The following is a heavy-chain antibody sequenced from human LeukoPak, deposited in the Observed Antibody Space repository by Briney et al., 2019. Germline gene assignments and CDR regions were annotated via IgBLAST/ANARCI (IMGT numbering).Heavy chain of an antibody. V-gene: IGHV4-34*12. Sequence: SETLSLTCAVYGGSFSGYYWSWIRQPPGKGLEWIGEIIHSGSTNYNPCLKSRVTISVDTSKNQFSLKLSSVTAADTAVYYCARSYTVTTSLWVYYYYYMDVWGKGTTVTVSS. CDR3: ARSYTVTTSLWVYYYYYMDV. D-gene: IGHD4-11*01. CDR2: IIHSGST. J-gene: IGHJ6*03. CDR1: GGSFSGYY.